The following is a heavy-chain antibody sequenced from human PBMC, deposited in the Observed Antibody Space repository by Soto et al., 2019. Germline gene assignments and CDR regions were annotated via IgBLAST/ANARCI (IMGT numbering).Heavy chain of an antibody. CDR3: ALSGYDVEYHAFDI. CDR1: GYTFTGYY. V-gene: IGHV1-2*04. D-gene: IGHD5-12*01. J-gene: IGHJ3*02. Sequence: ASVKVSCNASGYTFTGYYMHWVRQAPGQGLEWMGWINPNSGGTNYAQKFQGWVTMTRDTSISTAYMELSRLRSDDTAVYYCALSGYDVEYHAFDIWGQGTMVTVSS. CDR2: INPNSGGT.